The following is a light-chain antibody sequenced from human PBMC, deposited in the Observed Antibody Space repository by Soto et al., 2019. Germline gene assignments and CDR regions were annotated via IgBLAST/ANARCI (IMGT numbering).Light chain of an antibody. Sequence: DIQMTQSPSTLSASVGDRVTITCRASQSISRYLAWHQQKPGKAPKLLIYKASSLESGVPSRFSGSGSGTEFTLTISSLQPDDFATYYCQQYNSYPWTFGQGTKVDIK. V-gene: IGKV1-5*03. CDR1: QSISRY. CDR3: QQYNSYPWT. CDR2: KAS. J-gene: IGKJ1*01.